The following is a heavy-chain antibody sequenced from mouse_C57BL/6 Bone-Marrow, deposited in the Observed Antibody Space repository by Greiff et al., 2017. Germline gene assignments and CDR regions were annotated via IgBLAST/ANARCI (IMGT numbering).Heavy chain of an antibody. CDR3: ARGYASSYDSGSYDRDFDV. CDR2: INPNNGGT. Sequence: EVKLMESGPELVKPGASVKIPCKASGYTFTDYNMDWVKQSHGKSLEWIGDINPNNGGTIYNQKFKGKATLTVDKSSSTAYMELRSLTSEDTAGYYCARGYASSYDSGSYDRDFDVWGTGTTVTGSS. D-gene: IGHD1-1*02. CDR1: GYTFTDYN. V-gene: IGHV1-18*01. J-gene: IGHJ1*03.